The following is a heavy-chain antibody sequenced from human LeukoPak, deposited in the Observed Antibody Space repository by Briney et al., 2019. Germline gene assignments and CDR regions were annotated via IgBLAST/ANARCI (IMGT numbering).Heavy chain of an antibody. Sequence: GGSLRLSCAASGFTFSSYSMNWVREAPGKGVEWVSYISSSISTIYYADSVKGRFTISRDNAKNSLYLQMNSLRAEDTAVYYCARRDDYVWGSYPNYFDYWGQGTLVTVSS. CDR1: GFTFSSYS. CDR2: ISSSISTI. D-gene: IGHD3-16*02. V-gene: IGHV3-48*01. J-gene: IGHJ4*02. CDR3: ARRDDYVWGSYPNYFDY.